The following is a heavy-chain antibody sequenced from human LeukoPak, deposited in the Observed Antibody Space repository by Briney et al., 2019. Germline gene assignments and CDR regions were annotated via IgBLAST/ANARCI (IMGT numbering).Heavy chain of an antibody. J-gene: IGHJ4*02. CDR2: INPNSGGT. Sequence: ASVKVSCKASGYTFTGYYMHWVRQAPGQGLEWMGWINPNSGGTNYAQKFQGRVTMTRDTSISTAYMELSRLRSDDTAVYYYAREGVGIVEVPAAEFDYWGQGTLVTVSS. CDR3: AREGVGIVEVPAAEFDY. CDR1: GYTFTGYY. V-gene: IGHV1-2*02. D-gene: IGHD2-2*03.